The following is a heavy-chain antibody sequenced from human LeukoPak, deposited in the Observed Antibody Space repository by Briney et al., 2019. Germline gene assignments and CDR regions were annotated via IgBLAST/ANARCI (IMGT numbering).Heavy chain of an antibody. CDR3: AKESSSSWNKFDY. CDR1: GFTFSDYY. J-gene: IGHJ4*02. D-gene: IGHD6-13*01. Sequence: GGSLRLSCAASGFTFSDYYMSWIRQAPGKGLEWVSTITGSDTSTYYADSVKGRFTLSRDDSKNTLYLQMNSLRAEDTAVYYCAKESSSSWNKFDYWGQGTLVTVSS. CDR2: ITGSDTST. V-gene: IGHV3-23*01.